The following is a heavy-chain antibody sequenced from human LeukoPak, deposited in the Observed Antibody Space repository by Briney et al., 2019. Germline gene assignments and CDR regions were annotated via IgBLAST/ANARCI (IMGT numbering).Heavy chain of an antibody. Sequence: QPGGPLRLSCAASGFTFSSYWMSWVRQAPGKGLEGVANKKQDGSEKYYVDSVKGRFTISRDNAKNSLYLQMNSLRAEDTAVYYCARYSSGWYLYYFDYWGQGTLVTVSS. CDR2: KKQDGSEK. J-gene: IGHJ4*02. CDR1: GFTFSSYW. D-gene: IGHD6-19*01. V-gene: IGHV3-7*01. CDR3: ARYSSGWYLYYFDY.